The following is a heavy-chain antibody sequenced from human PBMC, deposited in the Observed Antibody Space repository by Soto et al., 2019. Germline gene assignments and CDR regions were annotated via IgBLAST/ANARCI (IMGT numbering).Heavy chain of an antibody. CDR3: ANAATGGALDI. D-gene: IGHD7-27*01. CDR1: GFTFDDYA. V-gene: IGHV3-9*01. J-gene: IGHJ3*02. CDR2: ISWNSGSI. Sequence: GGSLRLSCAASGFTFDDYAMHWVRQAPGKNLEWVSGISWNSGSIGYADSVKGRFTISRDNAKNSLYLQMNSLRAEDTELYYCANAATGGALDIWGQGTMVTVSS.